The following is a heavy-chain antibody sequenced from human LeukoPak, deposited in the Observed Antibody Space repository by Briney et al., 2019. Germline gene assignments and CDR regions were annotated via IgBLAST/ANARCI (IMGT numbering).Heavy chain of an antibody. V-gene: IGHV4-59*01. D-gene: IGHD4-17*01. Sequence: SETLSLTCTVSGDSISRYYWSWIRQPPGKGLEWIGYIYYSGSTDYNPSLKTRVTISIDTSKNQFSLKLSSVTPADTAVYYCARGQGTVTTHWGQGTLVTVSS. J-gene: IGHJ4*02. CDR1: GDSISRYY. CDR3: ARGQGTVTTH. CDR2: IYYSGST.